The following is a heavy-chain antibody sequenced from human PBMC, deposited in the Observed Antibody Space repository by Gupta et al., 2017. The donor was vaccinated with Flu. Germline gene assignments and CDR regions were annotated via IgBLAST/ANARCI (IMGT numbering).Heavy chain of an antibody. CDR3: ARDKTPYDFWSGYSNWFDP. CDR1: GGSISSYY. Sequence: QVQLQESGPGLVKPSETLSLTCTVSGGSISSYYWSWIRQPAGKGLEWIGRIYTSGSTNYNPSLKGRVTRSVDTSKNQFSLKLSSVTAADTAVYYCARDKTPYDFWSGYSNWFDPWPGNPGHRLL. J-gene: IGHJ5*02. V-gene: IGHV4-4*07. D-gene: IGHD3-3*01. CDR2: IYTSGST.